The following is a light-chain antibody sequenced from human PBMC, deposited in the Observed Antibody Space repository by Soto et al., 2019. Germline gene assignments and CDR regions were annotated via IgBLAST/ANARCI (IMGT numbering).Light chain of an antibody. CDR1: QSISSW. CDR3: QQYNSYSWT. J-gene: IGKJ1*01. CDR2: KAS. Sequence: DIQMTQSPSTLSASVGDRVTITCRASQSISSWLAWYQQKPGKAPKLLIYKASSLESGVPSRFSGSGSGTEFTLTISSLPADYFATYFCQQYNSYSWTFGQGTKVEIK. V-gene: IGKV1-5*03.